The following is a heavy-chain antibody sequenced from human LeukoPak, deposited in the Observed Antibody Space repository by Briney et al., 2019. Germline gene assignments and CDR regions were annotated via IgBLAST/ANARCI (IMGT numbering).Heavy chain of an antibody. CDR1: GYTFTSYA. CDR3: ARDIVVVPAAYYYGMDV. D-gene: IGHD2-2*01. V-gene: IGHV1-18*01. Sequence: GASVKVSCKASGYTFTSYAISWVRQAPGQGLEWMGWISAYNGNTNYAQKLQGRVTMTTDTSTSTAYMELRSLRSDDTAVYYCARDIVVVPAAYYYGMDVWGQGTTVTVSS. CDR2: ISAYNGNT. J-gene: IGHJ6*02.